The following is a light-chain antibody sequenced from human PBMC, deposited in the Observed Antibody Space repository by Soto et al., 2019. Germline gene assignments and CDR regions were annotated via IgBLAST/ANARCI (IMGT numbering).Light chain of an antibody. V-gene: IGKV3-15*01. Sequence: EIVMTQTPATLSVSPGERATISCRASQSVSSNLAWHQQKPGQAPRILVYDASTRATGIPARFSGSGSGTEFTLTISSLEPEDFAVYYCQQRSNWPQINVGQGTRLEI. J-gene: IGKJ5*01. CDR2: DAS. CDR3: QQRSNWPQIN. CDR1: QSVSSN.